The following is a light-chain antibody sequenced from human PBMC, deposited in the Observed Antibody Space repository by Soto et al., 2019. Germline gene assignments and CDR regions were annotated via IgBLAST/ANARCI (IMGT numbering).Light chain of an antibody. CDR2: DAS. CDR3: QHRSSWPLT. J-gene: IGKJ5*01. Sequence: EIVLTQSPGTLSLSPGERATLSCRASQTLSSRHLAWYQQKPGQAPRLLIYDASNRAADIPARFSGSGSGTDFTLTISSLEAEDFAVYYCQHRSSWPLTFGQGTRLEIK. V-gene: IGKV3-11*01. CDR1: QTLSSRH.